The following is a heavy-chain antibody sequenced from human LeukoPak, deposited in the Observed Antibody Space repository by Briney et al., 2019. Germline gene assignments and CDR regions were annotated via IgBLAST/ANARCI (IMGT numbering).Heavy chain of an antibody. D-gene: IGHD5-12*01. CDR2: IWYDGSNK. J-gene: IGHJ3*02. CDR3: AKDQWLRLGSLTPTGAFDI. CDR1: GFTFSSYA. V-gene: IGHV3-33*06. Sequence: GGSLRLSCAASGFTFSSYAMSWVRQAPGKGLEWVAVIWYDGSNKYYADSVKGRFTISRDNSKNTLYLQMNSLRAEDTAVYYCAKDQWLRLGSLTPTGAFDIWGQGTMVTVSS.